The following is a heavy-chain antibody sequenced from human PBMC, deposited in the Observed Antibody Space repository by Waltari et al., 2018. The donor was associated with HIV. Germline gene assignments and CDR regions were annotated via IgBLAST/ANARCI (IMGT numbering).Heavy chain of an antibody. V-gene: IGHV3-49*03. CDR1: GFSFGAFA. CDR3: TRGTFTVTYYFDY. J-gene: IGHJ4*02. Sequence: EVQLGESGGGLVQQGRSLRLSCATSGFSFGAFAMSWFRQAPGKGLEWVGFIRSKAYGGTTQYAASVKGRFTISRDDSKSIAYLQMNSLKTEDTALYYCTRGTFTVTYYFDYWGRGTLVTVSS. D-gene: IGHD4-17*01. CDR2: IRSKAYGGTT.